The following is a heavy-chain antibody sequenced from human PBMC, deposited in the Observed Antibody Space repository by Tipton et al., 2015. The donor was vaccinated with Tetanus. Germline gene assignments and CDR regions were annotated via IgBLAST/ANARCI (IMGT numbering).Heavy chain of an antibody. CDR1: GGSISSYY. V-gene: IGHV4-4*07. CDR2: IYSSGST. J-gene: IGHJ4*02. D-gene: IGHD6-13*01. CDR3: ARDSSSWGRN. Sequence: TLSLTCTVSGGSISSYYWSWIRQPAGKGLEWIGRIYSSGSTHYNPSLKSRVTMSLDTSKNQFSLKLNSVTAADTAVYYCARDSSSWGRNWGQGTLVTVSS.